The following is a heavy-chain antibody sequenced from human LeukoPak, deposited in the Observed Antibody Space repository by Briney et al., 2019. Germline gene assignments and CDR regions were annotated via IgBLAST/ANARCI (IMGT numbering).Heavy chain of an antibody. CDR1: GYIFSSYW. D-gene: IGHD1-7*01. CDR3: VRHAASTGATRLDV. CDR2: IYPTDSDT. J-gene: IGHJ6*02. V-gene: IGHV5-51*01. Sequence: PGQSLKISCKGSGYIFSSYWIGWVRQMPGKGLEWMGIIYPTDSDTRYSPSFQGQVTNSVDKSINTTFLQWSSLRASDTAMYYCVRHAASTGATRLDVWGQGTTVTVSS.